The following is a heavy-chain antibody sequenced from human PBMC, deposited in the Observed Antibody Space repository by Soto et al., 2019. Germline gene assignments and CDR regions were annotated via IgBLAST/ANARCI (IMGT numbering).Heavy chain of an antibody. V-gene: IGHV2-70*11. J-gene: IGHJ1*01. Sequence: SGPTLVNPTQTLTLTCTFSGFSLSTSGMCVSWIRQPPGKALEWLARIDWDDDKYYSTSLKTRLTISKDTSKNRVVLTMTNMDPVDTATYYCARIRFGSSWSQHWGQGTLVTVSS. CDR1: GFSLSTSGMC. CDR2: IDWDDDK. CDR3: ARIRFGSSWSQH. D-gene: IGHD6-13*01.